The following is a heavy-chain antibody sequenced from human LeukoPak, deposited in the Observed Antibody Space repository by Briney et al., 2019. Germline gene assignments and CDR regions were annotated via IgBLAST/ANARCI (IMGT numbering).Heavy chain of an antibody. CDR3: ARALSWTTESYYYMDV. V-gene: IGHV1-8*01. Sequence: ASVKVSCKASGYTFTSYDINWVRHATGQGLEWMGWMNPHSGNTGYAQKFQGRVTMTKNTSITTAYMELSSLRSEDTAVYYCARALSWTTESYYYMDVWGKGTTVTVSS. J-gene: IGHJ6*03. D-gene: IGHD3/OR15-3a*01. CDR2: MNPHSGNT. CDR1: GYTFTSYD.